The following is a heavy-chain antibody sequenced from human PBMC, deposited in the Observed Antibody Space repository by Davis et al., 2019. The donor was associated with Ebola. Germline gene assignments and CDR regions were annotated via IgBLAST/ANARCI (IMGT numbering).Heavy chain of an antibody. D-gene: IGHD3-3*01. Sequence: GGSLRLSCAASGFTFSSYSMNWVRQAPGKGLEWVSSISSSSSYIYYADSVKGRFTISRDNAKNSLYLQMNSLRAEDTAVYYCARDGKSITIFGVVINEDYYYYGMDVWGQGTTVTVSS. CDR3: ARDGKSITIFGVVINEDYYYYGMDV. CDR2: ISSSSSYI. V-gene: IGHV3-21*01. J-gene: IGHJ6*02. CDR1: GFTFSSYS.